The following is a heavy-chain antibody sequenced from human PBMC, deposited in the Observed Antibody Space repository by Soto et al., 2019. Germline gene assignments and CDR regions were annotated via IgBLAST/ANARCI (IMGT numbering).Heavy chain of an antibody. CDR1: GGTFSSYT. CDR3: ARAGDSSSWYGPEDNWFDP. J-gene: IGHJ5*02. Sequence: ASVKVSCKASGGTFSSYTISWVRQAPGQGLEWMGRIIPILGIANYAQKFQGRVTITADKSTSTAYMELSSLRSEDTAVYYCARAGDSSSWYGPEDNWFDPWGQGTLVTVSS. V-gene: IGHV1-69*02. D-gene: IGHD6-13*01. CDR2: IIPILGIA.